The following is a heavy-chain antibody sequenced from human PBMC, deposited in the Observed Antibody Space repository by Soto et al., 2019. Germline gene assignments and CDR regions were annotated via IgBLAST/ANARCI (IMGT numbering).Heavy chain of an antibody. J-gene: IGHJ4*02. CDR1: GYTFTTYW. D-gene: IGHD2-2*01. CDR3: VRRPGCTTTTCYRELDY. V-gene: IGHV5-51*01. Sequence: GESLKISCKGSGYTFTTYWIGWVRQMPGKGLEWMGVIYPGDSDTIYSPSFQGQVTLSADKSISTAYLQWRSLQASDTAMYYCVRRPGCTTTTCYRELDYWGQGTLVTVSS. CDR2: IYPGDSDT.